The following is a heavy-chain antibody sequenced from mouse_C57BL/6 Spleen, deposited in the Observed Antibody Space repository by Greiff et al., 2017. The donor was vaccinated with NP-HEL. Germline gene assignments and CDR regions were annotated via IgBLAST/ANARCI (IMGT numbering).Heavy chain of an antibody. V-gene: IGHV1-18*01. CDR2: INPNNGGT. J-gene: IGHJ3*01. CDR3: AREEEEAGLLRGSWFAY. D-gene: IGHD2-3*01. CDR1: GYTFTDYN. Sequence: VQLQQSGPELVKPGASVKIPCKASGYTFTDYNMDWVKQSHGKSLEWIGDINPNNGGTIYNQKFKGKATLTVDKSSSTAHMELRSLTSEDTAVYYCAREEEEAGLLRGSWFAYWGQGTLVTVSA.